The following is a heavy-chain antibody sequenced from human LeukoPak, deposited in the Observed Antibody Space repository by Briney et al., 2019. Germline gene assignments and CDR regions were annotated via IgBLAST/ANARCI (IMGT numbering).Heavy chain of an antibody. Sequence: GRSLRLSCAASGFTFGNHAMHWVRQAPGMGLERVAVISYEASNKYYADSVKGRFTISRDNSKNILYLQMNSLRAEDTAVYYCARDYLVGCTDTICYPIDYWGQGTLVTVSP. CDR3: ARDYLVGCTDTICYPIDY. J-gene: IGHJ4*02. CDR1: GFTFGNHA. D-gene: IGHD2-8*02. V-gene: IGHV3-30*01. CDR2: ISYEASNK.